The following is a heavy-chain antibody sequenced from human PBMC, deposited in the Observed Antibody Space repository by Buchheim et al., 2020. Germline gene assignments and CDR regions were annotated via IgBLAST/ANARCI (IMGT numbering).Heavy chain of an antibody. Sequence: EVQLVQSGGGLVQPGGSLRLSCAASGFTFSKLWMHWVRQVPGKGRVWVSTIISDGSSTSHADSVKGRFTISRDNAKNTLYLQMNSLRAEDTGVYYCATDHYDNSGDSSFDYWGQGTL. CDR2: IISDGSST. CDR1: GFTFSKLW. D-gene: IGHD3-22*01. J-gene: IGHJ4*02. CDR3: ATDHYDNSGDSSFDY. V-gene: IGHV3-74*01.